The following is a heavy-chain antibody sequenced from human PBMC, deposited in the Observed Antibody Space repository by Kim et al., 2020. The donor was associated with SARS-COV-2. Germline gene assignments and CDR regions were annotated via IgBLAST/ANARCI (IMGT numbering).Heavy chain of an antibody. CDR1: GFTLDNYA. D-gene: IGHD3-22*01. CDR2: ISWNSDKI. V-gene: IGHV3-9*01. Sequence: GGSLRLSCAASGFTLDNYAIHWVRQPQGKGLEWVSAISWNSDKIGYGDSVKGRFTISRDNAKNSLYLQMNSLRAEDTALYYCVKARYYGSGYSFDYWGQGTLVPVSS. CDR3: VKARYYGSGYSFDY. J-gene: IGHJ4*02.